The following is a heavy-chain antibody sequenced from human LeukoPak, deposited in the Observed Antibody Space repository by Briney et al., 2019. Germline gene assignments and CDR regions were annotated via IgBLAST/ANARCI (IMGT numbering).Heavy chain of an antibody. CDR3: AKVSISSGWYSAFDY. CDR2: ISGSGGST. J-gene: IGHJ4*02. Sequence: PGGSLRLSCAASGFTFSRYAMSWVRQAPGKGLKWVSAISGSGGSTYYADSVKGRFTISRDNSKNTLYLQMNSLRAEDTAVYYCAKVSISSGWYSAFDYWGQGTLVTVSS. CDR1: GFTFSRYA. D-gene: IGHD6-19*01. V-gene: IGHV3-23*01.